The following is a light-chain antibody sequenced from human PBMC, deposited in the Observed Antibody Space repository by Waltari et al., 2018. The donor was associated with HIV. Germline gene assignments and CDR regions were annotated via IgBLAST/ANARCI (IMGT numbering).Light chain of an antibody. CDR3: QQYNSSPWA. CDR2: KAS. J-gene: IGKJ1*01. V-gene: IGKV1-5*03. Sequence: DIQMTQSPPTLSASIGDRVTITCRASQNIVRWLAWYQQKPGKAPKLLIYKASLVESGVPSRFSGSGSGTDFALTISSLQPVDSATYYCQQYNSSPWAFGQGTTVEIK. CDR1: QNIVRW.